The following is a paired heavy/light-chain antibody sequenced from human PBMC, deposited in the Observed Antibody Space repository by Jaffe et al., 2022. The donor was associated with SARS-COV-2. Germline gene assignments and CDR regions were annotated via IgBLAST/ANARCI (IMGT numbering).Light chain of an antibody. V-gene: IGKV1-9*01. CDR1: QGISSY. CDR2: AAS. J-gene: IGKJ3*01. Sequence: DIQLTQSPSFLSASVGDRVTITCRASQGISSYLAWYQQKPGKAPKLLIYAASTLQSGVPSRFSGSGSGTEFTLTISSLQPEDFATYYCQQLNSYPLFTFGPGTKVDIK. CDR3: QQLNSYPLFT.
Heavy chain of an antibody. V-gene: IGHV3-66*02. CDR2: IYSGGST. D-gene: IGHD3-10*01. CDR1: GFTVSSNY. J-gene: IGHJ6*02. Sequence: EVQLVESGGGLVQPGGSLRLSCAASGFTVSSNYMSWVRQAPGKGLEWVSVIYSGGSTYYADSVKGRFTISRDNSKNTLYLQMNSLRAEDTAVYYCARDRATMVRGVIHYYYGMDVWGQGTTVTVSS. CDR3: ARDRATMVRGVIHYYYGMDV.